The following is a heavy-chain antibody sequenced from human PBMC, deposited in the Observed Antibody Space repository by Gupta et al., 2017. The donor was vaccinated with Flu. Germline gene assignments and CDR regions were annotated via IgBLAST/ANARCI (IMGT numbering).Heavy chain of an antibody. CDR1: GFTFSTYR. Sequence: EVQLVESGGGLVQPGGSLRLSCAASGFTFSTYRMSWVRQAPGKGLEWVANIKQDGSEKYYVDSVKGRFTISRDNAKNSLYLQMNSLRAEDTAVYYCAREGKDSSGYGYADYWGQGTLVTVSS. CDR2: IKQDGSEK. D-gene: IGHD3-22*01. V-gene: IGHV3-7*01. CDR3: AREGKDSSGYGYADY. J-gene: IGHJ4*02.